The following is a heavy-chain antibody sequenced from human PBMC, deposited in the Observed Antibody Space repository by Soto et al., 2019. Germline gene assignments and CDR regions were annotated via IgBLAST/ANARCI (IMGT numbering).Heavy chain of an antibody. D-gene: IGHD3-22*01. Sequence: QVQLQESGPGLVKPSETLSLTCTVSGGSVSSSSYYWSWIRQPPGKGLERSGYIYYSGSTNYNPSLKGLVTISVDTSKNQFSLKLSSVTAADTAVYYCAREMYYYDSSCYYYRWFDPWGQGTLVTVSS. V-gene: IGHV4-61*01. CDR1: GGSVSSSSYY. CDR2: IYYSGST. CDR3: AREMYYYDSSCYYYRWFDP. J-gene: IGHJ5*02.